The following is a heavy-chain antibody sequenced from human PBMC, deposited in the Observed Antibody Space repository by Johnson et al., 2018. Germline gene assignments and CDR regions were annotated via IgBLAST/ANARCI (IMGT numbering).Heavy chain of an antibody. D-gene: IGHD2-8*01. CDR3: GQDPHRLVLMTYARMDA. Sequence: QVQLVVSGGGVVQPGRSLRLSCAASGFSFSSHGIPWVRKAPGQGLEWVAVVSYDGHNQHYGEAVKGPFPISRDTAKNTVVLPMNSLGTEDTSTYYCGQDPHRLVLMTYARMDACGLETAVIVSS. J-gene: IGHJ6*02. V-gene: IGHV3-30*18. CDR2: VSYDGHNQ. CDR1: GFSFSSHG.